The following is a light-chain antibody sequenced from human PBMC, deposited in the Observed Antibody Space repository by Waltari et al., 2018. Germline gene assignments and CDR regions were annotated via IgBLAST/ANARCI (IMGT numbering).Light chain of an antibody. CDR1: RSNIGGNY. CDR3: AAWDDSLSGPWV. J-gene: IGLJ3*02. V-gene: IGLV1-47*01. Sequence: QSVLTQPASASGTPGQRVTISCSGSRSNIGGNYVCWSQHLPGTAPKLLIYRTDQRPSGVPDRFSGSKSGTSASLAISGLRSEDEADYYCAAWDDSLSGPWVFGGGTKVTVL. CDR2: RTD.